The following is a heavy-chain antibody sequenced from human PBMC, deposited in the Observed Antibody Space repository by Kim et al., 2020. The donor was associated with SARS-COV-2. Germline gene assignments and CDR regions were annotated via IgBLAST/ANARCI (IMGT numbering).Heavy chain of an antibody. CDR1: GFTFSSYA. Sequence: GGSLRLSCSASGFTFSSYAMHWVRQAPGKGLEYVSAISSNGGSTYYADSVKGRFTISRDNSKNTLYLQMSSLRAEDTAVYYCVIRGEYYYGSGSYYSRDYWGQGTLVTVSS. CDR3: VIRGEYYYGSGSYYSRDY. J-gene: IGHJ4*02. CDR2: ISSNGGST. D-gene: IGHD3-10*01. V-gene: IGHV3-64D*09.